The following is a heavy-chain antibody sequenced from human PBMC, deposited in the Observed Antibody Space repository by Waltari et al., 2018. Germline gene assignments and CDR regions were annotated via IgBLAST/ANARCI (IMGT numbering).Heavy chain of an antibody. CDR3: ARHRGSASYYYMDV. V-gene: IGHV4-39*01. CDR2: IYYSGST. D-gene: IGHD3-10*01. Sequence: QLQLQESGPGLVKPSETLSLTCTVSGGSISSSSYYWGWISQPPGKGLEWIGIIYYSGSTYYNPSLKSRVTISVDTSKNQFSLKLSSVTAADTAVYYCARHRGSASYYYMDVWGKGTTVTVSS. J-gene: IGHJ6*03. CDR1: GGSISSSSYY.